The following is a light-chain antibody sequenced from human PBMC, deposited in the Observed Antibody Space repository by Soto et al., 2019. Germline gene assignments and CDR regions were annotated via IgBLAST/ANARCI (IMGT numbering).Light chain of an antibody. CDR2: DVS. Sequence: QSVLTQPASVSGSPGQSITISCTGTSSDVGGYNYVSWYQQHPGKAPKLMIYDVSNRPSGVSNRFSGSKFGNTASLTISGLQAEDAADYYCSSYTSSSTVFGTGTKVTVL. J-gene: IGLJ1*01. CDR3: SSYTSSSTV. V-gene: IGLV2-14*01. CDR1: SSDVGGYNY.